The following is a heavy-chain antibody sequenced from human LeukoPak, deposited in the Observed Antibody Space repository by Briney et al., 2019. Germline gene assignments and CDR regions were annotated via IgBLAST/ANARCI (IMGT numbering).Heavy chain of an antibody. CDR2: ISGSGDTT. D-gene: IGHD5-18*01. CDR1: GFTFISYA. V-gene: IGHV3-23*01. Sequence: GGSLRLCCAASGFTFISYAMSWVRQAPGKGLEWVSAISGSGDTTYSADSVRGRFTISRDNSKNTLFLQMNSLRAEDTAVYYCAKAYVDTTYFDSWGQGTLVTVSS. J-gene: IGHJ4*02. CDR3: AKAYVDTTYFDS.